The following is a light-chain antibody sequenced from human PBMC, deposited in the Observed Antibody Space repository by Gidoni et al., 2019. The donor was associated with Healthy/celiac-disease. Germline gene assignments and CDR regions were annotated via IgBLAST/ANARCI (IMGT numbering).Light chain of an antibody. CDR2: DAS. CDR1: QSVSSY. V-gene: IGKV3-11*01. CDR3: QQRSNFLT. Sequence: EIVLTQSPATLSLPPGERATLSGRASQSVSSYFAWYQQKPGPAPRLLSYDASNRATGIPTRFSGSGSGTDFTLTISSLEPEDCAVYYCQQRSNFLTFGPGTKVDIK. J-gene: IGKJ3*01.